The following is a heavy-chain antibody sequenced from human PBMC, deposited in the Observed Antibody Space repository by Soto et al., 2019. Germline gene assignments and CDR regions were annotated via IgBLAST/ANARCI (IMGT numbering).Heavy chain of an antibody. CDR2: ISSSGSTI. CDR3: ERCFGVVIIHXHCGMEV. D-gene: IGHD3-3*01. V-gene: IGHV3-48*03. Sequence: GGSLRRSVAAAGFTFGSYEMNWVRQAPGKVLELVSYISSSGSTIYYAGSVKGRFTISRDKSNNSLYLQMNSLRAEDTAVYYSERCFGVVIIHXHCGMEVWGQRRTVPVSS. CDR1: GFTFGSYE. J-gene: IGHJ6*02.